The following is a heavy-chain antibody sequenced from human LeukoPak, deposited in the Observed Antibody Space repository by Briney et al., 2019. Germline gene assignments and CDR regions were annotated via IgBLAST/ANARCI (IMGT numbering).Heavy chain of an antibody. CDR2: ISYDGSNK. J-gene: IGHJ6*02. Sequence: GGSLRLSCAASGFTFSSYAMRWVRQAPGKGLEWLAVISYDGSNKYYADSVKGRFTISRDNSKNTLYLQMNSLRAEDTAVYYCAKASSGWYDYGMDVWGQGTTVTVSS. CDR1: GFTFSSYA. V-gene: IGHV3-30-3*01. D-gene: IGHD6-19*01. CDR3: AKASSGWYDYGMDV.